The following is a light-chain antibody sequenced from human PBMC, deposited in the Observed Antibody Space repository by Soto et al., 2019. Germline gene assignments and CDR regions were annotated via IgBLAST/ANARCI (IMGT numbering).Light chain of an antibody. J-gene: IGKJ1*01. V-gene: IGKV3-15*01. CDR3: QQYHNWPA. CDR2: DVA. CDR1: QSVFSS. Sequence: EIVLTQSPATLSVSPGERATLSCRASQSVFSSLAWFQQKPGQAPRLLIYDVATRATGIPARFSGSGSGTEFSLTISSLQSEDFAVYYCQQYHNWPAFGQGTKVEIK.